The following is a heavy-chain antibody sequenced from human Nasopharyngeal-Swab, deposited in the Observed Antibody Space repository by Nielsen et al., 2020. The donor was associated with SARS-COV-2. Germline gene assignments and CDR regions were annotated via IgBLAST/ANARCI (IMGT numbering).Heavy chain of an antibody. Sequence: GESLKISCVASGFTFSSYGMHWVRQAPGKGLEWVAVIWYDGSNKDHADSVKGRFTISRDNSKNTLYLQMNSLRAEDTAVYYCAREGGSGWYPGYYYYGMDVWGQGTTVTVSS. CDR1: GFTFSSYG. J-gene: IGHJ6*02. CDR3: AREGGSGWYPGYYYYGMDV. D-gene: IGHD6-19*01. V-gene: IGHV3-33*01. CDR2: IWYDGSNK.